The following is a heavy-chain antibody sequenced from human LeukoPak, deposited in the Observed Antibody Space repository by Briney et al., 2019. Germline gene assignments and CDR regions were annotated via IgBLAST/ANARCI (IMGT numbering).Heavy chain of an antibody. CDR2: ISGSGGST. V-gene: IGHV3-23*01. CDR3: AKDHREVYFDY. Sequence: GGSLRLSCAASGFTFSSYGMSWVRQAPGKGLEWVSVISGSGGSTYYADSVKGRFTISRDNSKNTLYLQMNSLRAEDTAVYYCAKDHREVYFDYWGQGTLVTVSS. J-gene: IGHJ4*02. CDR1: GFTFSSYG.